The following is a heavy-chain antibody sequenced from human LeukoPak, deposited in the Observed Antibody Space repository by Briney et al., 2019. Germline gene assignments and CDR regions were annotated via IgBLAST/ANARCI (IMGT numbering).Heavy chain of an antibody. D-gene: IGHD3-10*01. CDR2: IYYSGST. Sequence: SETLSLTCTVPGGSISSSSYYWGWIRQPPGKGLEWIGSIYYSGSTYYNPSLKSRVTISVDTSKNQFSLKLSSVTAADTAVYYCARGRTYYYTHWGQGTLVTVSS. CDR1: GGSISSSSYY. CDR3: ARGRTYYYTH. V-gene: IGHV4-39*07. J-gene: IGHJ4*02.